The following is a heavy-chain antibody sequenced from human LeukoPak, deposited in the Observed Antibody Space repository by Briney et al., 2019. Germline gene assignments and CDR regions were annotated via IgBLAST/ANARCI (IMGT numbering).Heavy chain of an antibody. CDR1: GYTFTSYG. CDR2: ISAYNGNT. J-gene: IGHJ6*02. D-gene: IGHD3-3*01. V-gene: IGHV1-18*01. CDR3: ARGGSITIFGVANFNYGMDV. Sequence: ASVKVSCKASGYTFTSYGISWVRQAPGQGLEWMGWISAYNGNTNYAQKLQGRVTMTTDTSTSTAYMELRSLRSDDTAVYYCARGGSITIFGVANFNYGMDVWGQGTTVTVSS.